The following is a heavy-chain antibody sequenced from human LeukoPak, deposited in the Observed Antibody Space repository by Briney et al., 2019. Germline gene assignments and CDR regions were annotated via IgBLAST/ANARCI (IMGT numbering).Heavy chain of an antibody. CDR3: ATHDGELERRTPDY. V-gene: IGHV3-30*02. D-gene: IGHD1-1*01. CDR2: IRYDGSNK. Sequence: PGGSLRLSCAASGFTFSSYGMHWVRQAPGKGLEWVAFIRYDGSNKYYADSVKGRFTISRDNSKNTLYLQMNSLRAEDTAVYYCATHDGELERRTPDYWGQGTLVTVSS. J-gene: IGHJ4*02. CDR1: GFTFSSYG.